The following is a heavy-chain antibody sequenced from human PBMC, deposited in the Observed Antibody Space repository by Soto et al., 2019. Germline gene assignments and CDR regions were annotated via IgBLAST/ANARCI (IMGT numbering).Heavy chain of an antibody. Sequence: EVQLLDSGGGLVQPGGSLRLSCAASGFTFNNYAMNWVRQAPGKGLEWVATISGTGGSTYYADSVKGRFTISRDNSKNTLYLQMNSLRVEDKAVYYCAKDPLGGNFDYWGQGTQVTVSS. CDR3: AKDPLGGNFDY. V-gene: IGHV3-23*01. CDR2: ISGTGGST. J-gene: IGHJ4*02. CDR1: GFTFNNYA.